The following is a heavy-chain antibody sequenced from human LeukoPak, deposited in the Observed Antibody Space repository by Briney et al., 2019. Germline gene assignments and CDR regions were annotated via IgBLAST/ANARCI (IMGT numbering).Heavy chain of an antibody. V-gene: IGHV3-7*01. CDR3: TRSRRDGNDY. D-gene: IGHD5-24*01. CDR1: GLTFSSSW. Sequence: GGSLRLSCAASGLTFSSSWMSWVRQAPGKGLEWVANINEDGSAKYYVDSVKGRFTISRDNAKRSLDLQVNSLRAEDTAVYYCTRSRRDGNDYWGQGTLVTVSS. CDR2: INEDGSAK. J-gene: IGHJ4*02.